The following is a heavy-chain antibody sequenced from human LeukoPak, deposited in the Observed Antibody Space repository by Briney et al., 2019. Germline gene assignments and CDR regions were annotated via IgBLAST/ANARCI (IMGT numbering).Heavy chain of an antibody. CDR2: IYYSGSS. CDR3: ARLPTLVSAFDI. V-gene: IGHV4-39*01. J-gene: IGHJ3*02. D-gene: IGHD4/OR15-4a*01. Sequence: SETLSLTCTVSGGSISTNKYHWDWVRQPPGKGLEWIGNIYYSGSSYYNPSLKSRVTISLDTSKNQFSLKLSSVTAADTAVYYCARLPTLVSAFDIWGQGTMVTVSS. CDR1: GGSISTNKYH.